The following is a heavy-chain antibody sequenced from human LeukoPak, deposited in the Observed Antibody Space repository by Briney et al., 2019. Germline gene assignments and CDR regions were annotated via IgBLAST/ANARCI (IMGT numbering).Heavy chain of an antibody. CDR2: ISGSGGST. D-gene: IGHD3-9*01. J-gene: IGHJ4*02. CDR1: GFTFSSYA. Sequence: GGSLRLSCAASGFTFSSYAMSWVRQAPGKGLEWVSAISGSGGSTYYADSVKGRFTISRDNAKNSLYLQMNSLRAEDTALYHCAKGILYDILTGPFDYWGQGTLVTVSS. V-gene: IGHV3-23*01. CDR3: AKGILYDILTGPFDY.